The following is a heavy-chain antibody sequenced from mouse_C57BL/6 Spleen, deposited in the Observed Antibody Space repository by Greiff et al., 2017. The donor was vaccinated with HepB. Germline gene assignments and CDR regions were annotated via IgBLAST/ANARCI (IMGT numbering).Heavy chain of an antibody. J-gene: IGHJ3*01. CDR3: ARGYYGSSYLAWFAY. V-gene: IGHV1-19*01. Sequence: EVQLQQSGPVLVKPGASVKMSCKASGYTFTDYYMNWVKQSHGKSLEWIGVINPYNGGTSYNQKFKGKATLTVDKSSSTAYMELNSLTSEDSAVYYGARGYYGSSYLAWFAYWGQGTLVTVSA. CDR1: GYTFTDYY. D-gene: IGHD1-1*01. CDR2: INPYNGGT.